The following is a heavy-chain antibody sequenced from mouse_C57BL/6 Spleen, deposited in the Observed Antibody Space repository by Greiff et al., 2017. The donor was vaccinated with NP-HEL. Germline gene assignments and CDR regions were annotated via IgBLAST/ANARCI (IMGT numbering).Heavy chain of an antibody. V-gene: IGHV5-9-1*02. CDR1: GFTFSSYA. J-gene: IGHJ1*03. CDR2: ISSGGDYI. CDR3: TREDYGSDWYFDV. Sequence: DVMLVESGEGLVKPGGSLKLSCAASGFTFSSYAMSWVRQTPEKRLEWVAYISSGGDYIYYADTVKGRFTISRDNARNTLYLQMSSLKSEDTAMYYCTREDYGSDWYFDVWGTGTTVTVSS. D-gene: IGHD1-1*01.